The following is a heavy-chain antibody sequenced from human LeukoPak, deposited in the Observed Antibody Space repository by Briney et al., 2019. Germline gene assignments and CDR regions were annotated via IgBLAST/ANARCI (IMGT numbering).Heavy chain of an antibody. CDR3: TRATAPLYCSSTSCQTDYYYYYGMDV. V-gene: IGHV3-49*03. CDR1: GFTFGDYA. D-gene: IGHD2-2*01. CDR2: IRSKAYGGTT. J-gene: IGHJ6*02. Sequence: GGSLRLSCTASGFTFGDYAMSWFRQAPGKGLEWVGFIRSKAYGGTTEYAASVKGRFTISRDDSKGIAYLQMNSLKTEDTAVYYCTRATAPLYCSSTSCQTDYYYYYGMDVWGQGTTVTVSS.